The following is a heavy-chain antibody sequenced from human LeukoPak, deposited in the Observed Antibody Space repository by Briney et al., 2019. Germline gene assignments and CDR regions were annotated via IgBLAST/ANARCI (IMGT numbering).Heavy chain of an antibody. J-gene: IGHJ4*02. V-gene: IGHV3-23*01. CDR3: ANGGDTAMVTTGY. CDR1: GFTFSSYA. Sequence: GGSLRLSCAASGFTFSSYAMSWVRQAPGKGLEWVAAISGSGGSTYYADSVKGRFTISRDNSKNTLYLQMNSLRAEDTAVYYCANGGDTAMVTTGYWGQGTLVTVSS. D-gene: IGHD5-18*01. CDR2: ISGSGGST.